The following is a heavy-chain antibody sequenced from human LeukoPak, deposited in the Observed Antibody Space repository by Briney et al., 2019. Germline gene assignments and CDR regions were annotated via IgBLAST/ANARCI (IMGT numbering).Heavy chain of an antibody. D-gene: IGHD6-19*01. V-gene: IGHV4-59*01. J-gene: IGHJ4*02. CDR1: GGSISSYY. CDR3: ARDTGSGWSSCDY. CDR2: IYYSGST. Sequence: SETLSLTCTVSGGSISSYYWSWIRQPPGKGLEWIGYIYYSGSTNYNPSLKSRVTISVDTSKNRFSLKLSSVTAADTAVYYCARDTGSGWSSCDYWGQGTLVTVSS.